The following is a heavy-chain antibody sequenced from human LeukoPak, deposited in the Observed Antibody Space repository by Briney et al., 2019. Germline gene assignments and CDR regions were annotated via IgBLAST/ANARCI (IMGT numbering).Heavy chain of an antibody. D-gene: IGHD3-22*01. CDR2: VSYDGSNK. V-gene: IGHV3-30-3*01. J-gene: IGHJ4*02. Sequence: PGRSLRLSCAASGFTFSSYAMHWVRQAPGKGLEWVAVVSYDGSNKYYADSVKGRFTISRDNSKNTLYLQMNSLRAEDTAVYYCARDYSGYYTPDYWGQGTLVTVSS. CDR3: ARDYSGYYTPDY. CDR1: GFTFSSYA.